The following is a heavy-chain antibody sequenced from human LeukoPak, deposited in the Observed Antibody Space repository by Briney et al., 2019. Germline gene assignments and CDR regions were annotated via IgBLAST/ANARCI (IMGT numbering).Heavy chain of an antibody. Sequence: ASVKVSCKASGYTFTSYGISWVRQAPGQGLEWMGIINPSGGSTSYAQKFQGRVTMTRDTSTSTVYMELSSLRSEDTAVYYCARRSSYYMDVWGKGTTVTISS. CDR3: ARRSSYYMDV. J-gene: IGHJ6*03. V-gene: IGHV1-46*01. CDR2: INPSGGST. CDR1: GYTFTSYG.